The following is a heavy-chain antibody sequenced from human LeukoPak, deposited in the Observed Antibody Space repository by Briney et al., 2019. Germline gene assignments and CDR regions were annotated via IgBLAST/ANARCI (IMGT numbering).Heavy chain of an antibody. CDR2: ISSSSSTI. J-gene: IGHJ4*02. D-gene: IGHD3-22*01. CDR3: ATNYYASWFYGC. V-gene: IGHV3-48*01. Sequence: GGSLRLSCAASGFTFSSYSMNWVRQAPGKGLEWVSYISSSSSTIYYADSVKGRFTISRDNAKNSLYLQMNSLRAEDTAVYYCATNYYASWFYGCWGQGTLVTVSS. CDR1: GFTFSSYS.